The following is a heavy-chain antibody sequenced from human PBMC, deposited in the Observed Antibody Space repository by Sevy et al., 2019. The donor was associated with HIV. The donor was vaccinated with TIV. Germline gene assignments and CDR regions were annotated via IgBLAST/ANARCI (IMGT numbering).Heavy chain of an antibody. J-gene: IGHJ4*02. D-gene: IGHD3-16*01. CDR2: ISNDGNNK. V-gene: IGHV3-30*04. CDR1: DFTVSYYA. CDR3: ARAPLYYDTSVYFDY. Sequence: GGSLRLSCVASDFTVSYYAMHWVRQAPGKGLEWVAVISNDGNNKRYAESVKGRFTVSRDNSKKTLYLEMKSLRPEDTAIFYFARAPLYYDTSVYFDYWGQGTLVTVSS.